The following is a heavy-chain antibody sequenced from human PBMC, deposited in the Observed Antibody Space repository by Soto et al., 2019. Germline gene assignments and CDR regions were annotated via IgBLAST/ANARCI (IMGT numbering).Heavy chain of an antibody. J-gene: IGHJ4*02. CDR1: GGSISSSSYY. D-gene: IGHD2-2*01. Sequence: QLQLQASVPGLVKPSETLSLTCTVSGGSISSSSYYWGWIRQPPVKGLEWIGSIYYSGSTFYNPSLKSRVTMSVYTSKNQFSLERSSVTAAATAVYYGARRRNCSSTSCYDEGYFDFWGKVTLVTVSS. CDR3: ARRRNCSSTSCYDEGYFDF. V-gene: IGHV4-39*01. CDR2: IYYSGST.